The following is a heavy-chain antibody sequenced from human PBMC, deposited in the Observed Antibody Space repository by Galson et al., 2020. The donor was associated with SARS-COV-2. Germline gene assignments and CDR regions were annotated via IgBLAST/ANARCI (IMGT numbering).Heavy chain of an antibody. D-gene: IGHD3-10*01. CDR3: VKAADFFWFGESRSMDV. V-gene: IGHV3-30*18. J-gene: IGHJ6*02. CDR2: ISYEGSKK. CDR1: GFTFTNYG. Sequence: QLGESLKISCAASGFTFTNYGMHWVRQAPGKGLEWVAVISYEGSKKYYEDSLKGRFTISRDSSKNTVYLQMSSLSAEDTAVYFCVKAADFFWFGESRSMDVWGQGTTVTVSS.